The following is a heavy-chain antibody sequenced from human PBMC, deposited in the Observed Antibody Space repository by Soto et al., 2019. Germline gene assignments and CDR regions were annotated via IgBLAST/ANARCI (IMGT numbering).Heavy chain of an antibody. J-gene: IGHJ4*02. CDR3: ARDFGHGYYLDY. CDR2: ISGIGGST. D-gene: IGHD3-3*01. Sequence: PGGSLRLSCAASGFTFSSYAMSWVRQAPGKGLEGVSAISGIGGSTYYADSVKGRFTISRDNSKNTLYLQMNSLGAEDTAEYFCARDFGHGYYLDYWGRGTLVTVSS. CDR1: GFTFSSYA. V-gene: IGHV3-23*01.